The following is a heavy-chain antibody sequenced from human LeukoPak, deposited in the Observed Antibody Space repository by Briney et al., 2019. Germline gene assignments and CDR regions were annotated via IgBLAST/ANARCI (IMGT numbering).Heavy chain of an antibody. CDR3: ARDAVMTTVTTRPLESWFDP. V-gene: IGHV1-46*01. D-gene: IGHD4-17*01. Sequence: GPSVKVSCKASGYTFTSYYMHWVRQAPGQGLEWMGIINPSGGSTSYAQKFQGRVTMTRDTSTSTVYMELSSLRSEDTAVYYCARDAVMTTVTTRPLESWFDPWGQGALVTVSS. J-gene: IGHJ5*02. CDR2: INPSGGST. CDR1: GYTFTSYY.